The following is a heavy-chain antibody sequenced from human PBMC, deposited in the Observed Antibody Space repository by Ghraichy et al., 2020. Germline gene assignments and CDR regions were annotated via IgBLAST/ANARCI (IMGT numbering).Heavy chain of an antibody. CDR2: IWYDGSNK. CDR1: GFTFSSYG. CDR3: ARDLYYGSGEGGR. D-gene: IGHD3-10*01. J-gene: IGHJ4*02. V-gene: IGHV3-33*01. Sequence: SLRLSCAASGFTFSSYGMHWVRQAPGKGLEWVAVIWYDGSNKYYADSVKGRFTISRDNSKNTLYLQMNSLRAEDTAVYYCARDLYYGSGEGGRWGQGTLVTVSS.